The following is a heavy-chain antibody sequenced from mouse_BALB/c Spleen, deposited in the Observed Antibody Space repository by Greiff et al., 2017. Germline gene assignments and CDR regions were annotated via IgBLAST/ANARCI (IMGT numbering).Heavy chain of an antibody. V-gene: IGHV1-69*01. J-gene: IGHJ2*01. CDR1: GYTFTDYW. CDR2: IDTSDSYT. CDR3: ARGTGNYFDY. D-gene: IGHD3-3*01. Sequence: VQLQQPGAELVMPGASVKMSCKASGYTFTDYWMHWVKQRPGQGLEWIGAIDTSDSYTSYNQKFKGKATLTVDESSSTAYMQLSSLTSEDSAVYYCARGTGNYFDYWGQGTTLTVSS.